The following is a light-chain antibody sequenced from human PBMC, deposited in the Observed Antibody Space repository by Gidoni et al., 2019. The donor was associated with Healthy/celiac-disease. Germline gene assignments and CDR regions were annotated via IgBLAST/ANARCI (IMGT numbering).Light chain of an antibody. CDR1: QSVSSN. CDR2: GAS. J-gene: IGKJ2*04. Sequence: ELVMTQSPASPSVSPGETATLSSRASQSVSSNLAWYQQKPGQAPRLLIYGASTRATGIPARCRGSGAGTEFTLTISSLQAEEFAVDYCQQYNNWPLCSFGQGTKLEIK. V-gene: IGKV3-15*01. CDR3: QQYNNWPLCS.